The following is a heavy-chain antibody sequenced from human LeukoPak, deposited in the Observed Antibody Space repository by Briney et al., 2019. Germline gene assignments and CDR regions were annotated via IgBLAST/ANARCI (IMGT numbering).Heavy chain of an antibody. V-gene: IGHV3-7*01. Sequence: GGSLRLSCAASGFTFSTYWMTWVRQGPGKGLEWVANIKQDGSEKYYVDSVKGRFTISRDNAKNSLHLQMNSLRAEDTAVYYCASDGVNWGRDIWGQGTMVTVSS. D-gene: IGHD3-16*01. J-gene: IGHJ3*02. CDR1: GFTFSTYW. CDR2: IKQDGSEK. CDR3: ASDGVNWGRDI.